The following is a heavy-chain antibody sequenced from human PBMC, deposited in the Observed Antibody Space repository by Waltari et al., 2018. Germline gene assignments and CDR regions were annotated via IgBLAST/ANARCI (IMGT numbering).Heavy chain of an antibody. CDR2: ISYIGRTV. V-gene: IGHV3-11*04. D-gene: IGHD6-13*01. CDR1: GFSFSDHY. Sequence: QVQLVESGGGLVKPGGSLRLSCAASGFSFSDHYMNWIRQAPGKGREWVSYISYIGRTVYHADSVRGRFTIARDNAKISLYLQINSLRAEDTAVYYCARGGSRWPVPQDYWGQGTLVTVSS. CDR3: ARGGSRWPVPQDY. J-gene: IGHJ4*02.